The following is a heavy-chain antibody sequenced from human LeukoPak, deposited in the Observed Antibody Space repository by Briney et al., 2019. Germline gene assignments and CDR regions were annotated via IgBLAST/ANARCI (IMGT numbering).Heavy chain of an antibody. CDR1: GFTFSSYA. V-gene: IGHV3-64*01. D-gene: IGHD1-26*01. CDR2: ISSNGGST. Sequence: GGSLRLSCAASGFTFSSYAMHWVRQAPGKGLEYVSAISSNGGSTYYANSVKGRFTISRDNSKNTLYLQMGSLRAEDMAVYYCARGPVGAITYFDYWGQGTLVTVSS. CDR3: ARGPVGAITYFDY. J-gene: IGHJ4*02.